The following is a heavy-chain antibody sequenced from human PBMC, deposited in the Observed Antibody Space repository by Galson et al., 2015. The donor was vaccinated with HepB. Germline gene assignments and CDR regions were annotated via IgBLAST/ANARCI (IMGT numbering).Heavy chain of an antibody. V-gene: IGHV5-51*01. Sequence: GAEVKKPGESLRISCKGSGYSFTSYWIGWVRQMPGKGLEWMGIIYPGDSDTRYSPSFQGQVTISADKSISTAYLQWSSLKASDTAMYYCARIRYTLTGEGEDHDAFDIWGQGTMVTVSS. CDR2: IYPGDSDT. CDR3: ARIRYTLTGEGEDHDAFDI. CDR1: GYSFTSYW. J-gene: IGHJ3*02. D-gene: IGHD7-27*01.